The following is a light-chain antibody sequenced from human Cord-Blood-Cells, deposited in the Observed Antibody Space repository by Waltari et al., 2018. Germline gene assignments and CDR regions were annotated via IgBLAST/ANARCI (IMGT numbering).Light chain of an antibody. CDR2: AAS. Sequence: DLQMTQSPSSLSASVGDRVTITCRASQSISSYLNWYQQKPGKAPKLLIYAASSWQSGVPSRFSGSGAGTDITLTISSLQADDVATYYCQQSYSTPLTFGGGTKVEIK. J-gene: IGKJ4*01. V-gene: IGKV1-39*01. CDR1: QSISSY. CDR3: QQSYSTPLT.